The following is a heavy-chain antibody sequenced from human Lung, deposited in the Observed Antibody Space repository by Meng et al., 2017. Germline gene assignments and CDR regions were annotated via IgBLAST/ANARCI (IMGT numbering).Heavy chain of an antibody. CDR1: GFTFSNYS. D-gene: IGHD2-15*01. CDR3: ARFETVGVATGDF. CDR2: ISSDSRYI. J-gene: IGHJ4*02. V-gene: IGHV3-21*01. Sequence: EVQLVESGGGLVTPGGSLSLSCAASGFTFSNYSMNWVRQAPGKGLEWVSSISSDSRYIFYADSVKGRFTISRDNAKNSLYLQMNSLSPEDTAVFYCARFETVGVATGDFWGQGTLVTASS.